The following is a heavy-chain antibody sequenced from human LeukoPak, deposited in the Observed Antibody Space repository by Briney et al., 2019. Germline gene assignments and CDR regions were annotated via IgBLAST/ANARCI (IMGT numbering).Heavy chain of an antibody. V-gene: IGHV1-69*05. J-gene: IGHJ4*02. CDR2: IIPIFGTA. Sequence: SVKVSCKASGGTFSSYAISWVRQAPGQGLEWMGRIIPIFGTANYAQKFQGRVTITTDESTSTAYMELSSLRSEDTAVYYCARDMADHYYDSSGYYSFDYWGQGTMVTVSS. D-gene: IGHD3-22*01. CDR1: GGTFSSYA. CDR3: ARDMADHYYDSSGYYSFDY.